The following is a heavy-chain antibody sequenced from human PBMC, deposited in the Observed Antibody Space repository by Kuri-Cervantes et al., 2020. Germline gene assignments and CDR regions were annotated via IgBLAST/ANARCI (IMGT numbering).Heavy chain of an antibody. CDR3: ARDRMRYCSGGSCYPFDC. D-gene: IGHD2-15*01. V-gene: IGHV1-18*01. CDR1: GYTFTSYG. J-gene: IGHJ4*02. Sequence: ASVKVSCKASGYTFTSYGISWVRQAPGQGLEWMGWISAYNGNTNYAQKLQGRVTMTTDTSTSTAYMELRSLRSDDTAVYYCARDRMRYCSGGSCYPFDCWGQGTLVTVSS. CDR2: ISAYNGNT.